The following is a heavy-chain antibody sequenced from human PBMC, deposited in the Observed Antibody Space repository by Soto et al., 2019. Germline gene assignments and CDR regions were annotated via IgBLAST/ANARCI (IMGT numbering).Heavy chain of an antibody. D-gene: IGHD5-12*01. CDR1: GFTFSSYG. CDR2: ISYDGSNK. CDR3: AKDLLVATISADYYYYCGMDV. V-gene: IGHV3-30*18. J-gene: IGHJ6*02. Sequence: QVQLVESGGGVVQPGRSLRLSCAASGFTFSSYGMHWVRQAPGKGLEWVAVISYDGSNKYYADSVKGRFTISRDNSKNTLYLQMNSLRAEDTAVYYCAKDLLVATISADYYYYCGMDVWGQGTTVTVSS.